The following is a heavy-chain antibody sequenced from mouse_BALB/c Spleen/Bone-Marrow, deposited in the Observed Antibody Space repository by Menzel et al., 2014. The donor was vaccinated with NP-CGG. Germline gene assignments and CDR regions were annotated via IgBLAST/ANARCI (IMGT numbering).Heavy chain of an antibody. CDR1: GFDFSRYW. CDR2: INPDSRTI. Sequence: EVQLQESGGGLVQPGGSLKLSCAASGFDFSRYWMSWVRQAPGKGLEWIGEINPDSRTINYSPSLKDKFTISRDNAKNTQYLRLNKVRSEDTALYYCARPDYYGYLNYWGQGTTLTVSS. CDR3: ARPDYYGYLNY. J-gene: IGHJ2*01. D-gene: IGHD1-1*01. V-gene: IGHV4-1*02.